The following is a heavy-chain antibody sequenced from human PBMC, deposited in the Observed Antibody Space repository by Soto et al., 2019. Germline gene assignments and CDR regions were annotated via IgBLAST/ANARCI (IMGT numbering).Heavy chain of an antibody. J-gene: IGHJ4*02. CDR3: ARGGGHIIDY. CDR2: IHNSGST. Sequence: QVQLQESGPGLVKPSETLSLSCTVSGGSVSSGSYYWSWIRQAPGKGLQWIGYIHNSGSTNYNPSPKSRVTIPEDTAKNHFSLKGTSVTSADTAVYYFARGGGHIIDYWGQGILVTVSS. CDR1: GGSVSSGSYY. V-gene: IGHV4-61*03. D-gene: IGHD3-10*01.